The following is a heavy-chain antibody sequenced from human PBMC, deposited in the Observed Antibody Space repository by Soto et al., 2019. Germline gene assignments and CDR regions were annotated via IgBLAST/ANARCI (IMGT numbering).Heavy chain of an antibody. CDR3: ARGSTMTTHDY. V-gene: IGHV4-59*01. CDR1: GGSISSYY. Sequence: SETLSLTCTVSGGSISSYYWSWIRQPPGKGLEWIGYIYYPGSTNYNPSLKNRVTISVDTSKHLFSLKLNSVTAADTAVYYCARGSTMTTHDYWGRGTLVTVSS. J-gene: IGHJ4*02. D-gene: IGHD4-17*01. CDR2: IYYPGST.